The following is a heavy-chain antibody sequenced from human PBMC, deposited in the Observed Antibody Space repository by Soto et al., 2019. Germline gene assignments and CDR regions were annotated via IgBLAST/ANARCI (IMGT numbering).Heavy chain of an antibody. D-gene: IGHD5-18*01. CDR3: ARAGSGYSYGRTPYYYYGMDV. CDR1: GGTFGSYA. Sequence: ASVKVSCKASGGTFGSYAISWVRQAPGQGLEWMGGIIPIFGTANYAQKFQGRVTITADESTSTAYMELSSLRSEDTAVYYCARAGSGYSYGRTPYYYYGMDVWGQGTTVTVSS. V-gene: IGHV1-69*13. CDR2: IIPIFGTA. J-gene: IGHJ6*02.